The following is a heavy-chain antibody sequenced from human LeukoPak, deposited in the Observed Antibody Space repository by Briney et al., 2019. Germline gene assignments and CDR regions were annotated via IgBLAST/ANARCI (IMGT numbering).Heavy chain of an antibody. CDR1: GLTFSGSA. Sequence: GGSLKLSCAASGLTFSGSAMHWVRQASGKGLEWVGRIRSKANSYATAYAASVQGRVTISGDDSKNTAYLQMNSLKTEDAAVYYCSLSRFDILTGFYLEYWGQGTLVSVSS. V-gene: IGHV3-73*01. D-gene: IGHD3-9*01. CDR3: SLSRFDILTGFYLEY. CDR2: IRSKANSYAT. J-gene: IGHJ4*02.